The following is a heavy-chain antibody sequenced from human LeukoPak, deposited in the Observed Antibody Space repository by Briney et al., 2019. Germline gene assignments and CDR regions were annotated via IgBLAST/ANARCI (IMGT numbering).Heavy chain of an antibody. CDR3: GSGYVIHY. J-gene: IGHJ4*02. D-gene: IGHD3-10*02. V-gene: IGHV3-48*03. Sequence: GGSLRLSCAASGFTFSSYEMNGVRQAPGKGLEWVSYISRSGSTIYYADSVKGGFTISRDNAKHSVYLQMGSLRAEDTTVYYCGSGYVIHYWGGRILVTV. CDR1: GFTFSSYE. CDR2: ISRSGSTI.